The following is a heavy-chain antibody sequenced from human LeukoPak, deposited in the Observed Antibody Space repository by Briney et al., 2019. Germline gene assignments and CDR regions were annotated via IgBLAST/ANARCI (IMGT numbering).Heavy chain of an antibody. J-gene: IGHJ4*02. CDR2: INPNSGGT. V-gene: IGHV1-2*02. CDR1: GYTFNAHS. D-gene: IGHD1-26*01. Sequence: ASVKVSCKASGYTFNAHSLNWVRQAPGQGLEWMGWINPNSGGTNYAQKFQGRVTMTRDTSISTAYMELSSLRPEDTAVYYCARDMGSGSLHFWGQGALVTVSS. CDR3: ARDMGSGSLHF.